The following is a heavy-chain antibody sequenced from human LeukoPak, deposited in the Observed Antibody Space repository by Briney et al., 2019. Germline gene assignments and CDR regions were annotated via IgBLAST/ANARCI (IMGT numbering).Heavy chain of an antibody. CDR1: GFTFSDYY. CDR2: IDSSRKAI. V-gene: IGHV3-11*04. CDR3: ARGLRQTIGYPLFDY. J-gene: IGHJ4*02. Sequence: AGGSLRLSCAVSGFTFSDYYMSRIRQAPGKGLEWISYIDSSRKAIYYADSVKGRFTISRDNAKNSLFLQMNSLRTEDTAVYYCARGLRQTIGYPLFDYWGQGALVTVSS. D-gene: IGHD5-18*01.